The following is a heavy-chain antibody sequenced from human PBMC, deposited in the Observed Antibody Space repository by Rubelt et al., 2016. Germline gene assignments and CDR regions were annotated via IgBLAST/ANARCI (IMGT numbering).Heavy chain of an antibody. CDR2: IYYTGGT. CDR3: AKEYYYGSDFNWFDP. J-gene: IGHJ5*02. D-gene: IGHD3-10*01. V-gene: IGHV4-4*07. Sequence: GLEWIGRIYYTGGTDYNPSLQSRVTMSVDTSKNQFSLRLSSVTAEDTAVYYCAKEYYYGSDFNWFDPWGQGTLVTVSS.